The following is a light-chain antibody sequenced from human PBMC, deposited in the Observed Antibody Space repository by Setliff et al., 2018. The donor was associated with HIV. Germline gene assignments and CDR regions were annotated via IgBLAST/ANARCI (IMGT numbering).Light chain of an antibody. CDR1: SSDVGTYNY. J-gene: IGLJ1*01. V-gene: IGLV2-14*03. Sequence: QSALTQPASVSGSPGQSITISCTGTSSDVGTYNYVSWYQQHPGKAPKLMIYDVNNRPSGVSNRFSGSKSGNTASLTIPGLQAEDEADYYCCSYTSSTPLYVFGTGTKVT. CDR3: CSYTSSTPLYV. CDR2: DVN.